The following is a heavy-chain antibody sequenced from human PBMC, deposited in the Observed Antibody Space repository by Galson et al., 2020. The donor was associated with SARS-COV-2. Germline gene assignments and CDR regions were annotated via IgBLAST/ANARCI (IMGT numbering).Heavy chain of an antibody. CDR2: INHSGST. V-gene: IGHV4-34*01. CDR1: GGSFSGYY. D-gene: IGHD3-9*01. CDR3: ARGGYDILTGYYRTRHRMDV. Sequence: SETLSLTCAVYGGSFSGYYWSWIRQPPGKGLEWIGEINHSGSTNYNPSLKSRVTISVDTSKNQFSLKLSSVTAADTAVYYCARGGYDILTGYYRTRHRMDVWGQGTTVTVSS. J-gene: IGHJ6*02.